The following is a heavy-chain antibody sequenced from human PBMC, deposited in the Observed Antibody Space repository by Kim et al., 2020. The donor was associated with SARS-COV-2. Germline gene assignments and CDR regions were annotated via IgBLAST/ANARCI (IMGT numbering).Heavy chain of an antibody. CDR2: IWYDGSNK. CDR3: AKDLEQYSGYVNDAFDI. V-gene: IGHV3-33*06. J-gene: IGHJ3*02. Sequence: GGSLRLSCAASGFTFSSYGMHWVRQAPGKGLEWVAVIWYDGSNKYYADSVKGRFTISRDNSKNTLYLQMNSLRAEDTAVYYCAKDLEQYSGYVNDAFDIWGQGTMVTVSS. D-gene: IGHD5-12*01. CDR1: GFTFSSYG.